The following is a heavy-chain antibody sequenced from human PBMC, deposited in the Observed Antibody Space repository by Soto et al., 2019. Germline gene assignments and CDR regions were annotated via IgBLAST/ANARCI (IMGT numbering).Heavy chain of an antibody. J-gene: IGHJ4*02. Sequence: PGGSLRLSCAASGFTFSSYSMNWVRQAPGKGLEWVSYISSSSSTIYYADSVKGRFTISRDNAKNSLYLQMNSLRDEDTAVYYCARDQVYSSGWYFLPYFDYWGQGTLVTVPS. CDR1: GFTFSSYS. CDR3: ARDQVYSSGWYFLPYFDY. V-gene: IGHV3-48*02. CDR2: ISSSSSTI. D-gene: IGHD6-19*01.